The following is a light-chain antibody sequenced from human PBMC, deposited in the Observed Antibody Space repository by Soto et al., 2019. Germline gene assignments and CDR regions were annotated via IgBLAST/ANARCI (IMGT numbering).Light chain of an antibody. V-gene: IGLV2-14*01. CDR2: DVT. CDR1: SSDVGGYNY. CDR3: SSYTSTSTYV. Sequence: QSALTQPASVSGSPGQSITISCTGTSSDVGGYNYVSWYQQHPGKAPKLMIYDVTYRPSGVSNRFSGSKSGTTASLTLSGLRAEDEADYYCSSYTSTSTYVFGTGTKLTVL. J-gene: IGLJ1*01.